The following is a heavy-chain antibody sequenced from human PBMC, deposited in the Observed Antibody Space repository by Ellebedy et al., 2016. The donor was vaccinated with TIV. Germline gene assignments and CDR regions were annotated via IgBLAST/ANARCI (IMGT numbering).Heavy chain of an antibody. V-gene: IGHV3-73*01. Sequence: GESLKISXAASGFTFSGSAMHWARQSSGKGLEWIGRIRSQANSYATAYAPSVKGIFFISRDDSKNTAYLHMNSLNTEDSAVYYCTRRGVSGGITFDYWGQGTLVTVSS. CDR2: IRSQANSYAT. D-gene: IGHD1-20*01. J-gene: IGHJ4*02. CDR3: TRRGVSGGITFDY. CDR1: GFTFSGSA.